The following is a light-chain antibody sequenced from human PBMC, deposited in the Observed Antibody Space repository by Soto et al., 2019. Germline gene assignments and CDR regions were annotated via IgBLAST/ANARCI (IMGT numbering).Light chain of an antibody. V-gene: IGKV3-20*01. CDR3: QHFGSSPPKYT. CDR2: GAS. Sequence: EVVLTQSPGTLSLSPGERATLSCRASQTVSSSHLAWYQQKPGQAPRLLIYGASDRGTDVPERFSGSGSGTDFTLTISRLEPEDLAVYYCQHFGSSPPKYTFGQGTKLEIK. J-gene: IGKJ2*01. CDR1: QTVSSSH.